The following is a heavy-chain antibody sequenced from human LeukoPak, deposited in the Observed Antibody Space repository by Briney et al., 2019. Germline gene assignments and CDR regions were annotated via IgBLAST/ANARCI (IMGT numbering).Heavy chain of an antibody. J-gene: IGHJ4*02. CDR1: GFTFSTYS. CDR3: ASRRGSSRPFDY. D-gene: IGHD1-26*01. Sequence: GGSLRLSCAASGFTFSTYSGDWIRQAPGKGLGWVSSISDDSNYIFYADSVKGRFTISRDNAKNSLYLQMNSLTAEDSAVHYCASRRGSSRPFDYWGQGTLVTVSS. V-gene: IGHV3-21*01. CDR2: ISDDSNYI.